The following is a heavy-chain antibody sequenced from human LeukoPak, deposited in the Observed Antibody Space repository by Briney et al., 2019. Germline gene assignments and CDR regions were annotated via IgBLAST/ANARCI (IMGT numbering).Heavy chain of an antibody. Sequence: GASVKVSCKASGYTFTSYGISWVRQAPGQGLEWMGWISTYNGNTNYAQKLQGRVTMTTDTSTSTAYMELRSLRSDDTAVYYCARSLEWSEPTNWFDPWGQGTLVTVSS. V-gene: IGHV1-18*01. CDR3: ARSLEWSEPTNWFDP. D-gene: IGHD3-3*01. J-gene: IGHJ5*02. CDR1: GYTFTSYG. CDR2: ISTYNGNT.